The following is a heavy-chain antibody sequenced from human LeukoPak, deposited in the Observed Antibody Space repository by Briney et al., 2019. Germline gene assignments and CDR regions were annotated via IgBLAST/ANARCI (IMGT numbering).Heavy chain of an antibody. CDR2: IWYDGSNK. CDR3: AKLDPYYYYYMDV. J-gene: IGHJ6*03. V-gene: IGHV3-33*06. D-gene: IGHD2-2*03. Sequence: GGSLRLSCAASGFTFSSYGMHWVRQAPGKGLEWVAVIWYDGSNKYYADSVKGRFTISRDNSKNTLYLQMNSLRAEDTAVYYCAKLDPYYYYYMDVWGKGTTVTVSS. CDR1: GFTFSSYG.